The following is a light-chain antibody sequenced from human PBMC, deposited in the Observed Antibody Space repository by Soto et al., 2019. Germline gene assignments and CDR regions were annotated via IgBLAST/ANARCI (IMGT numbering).Light chain of an antibody. J-gene: IGKJ4*01. CDR2: DAT. CDR1: QSVGSY. CDR3: QHRGNRALT. Sequence: EIVLTQSPATLSLSPGERATLSCRASQSVGSYLAWYQQKPGQAPSLLIYDATDKATGIPARFSGSGSGTDFTLTTSSLEAGDFAVCYFQHRGNRALTFGGGTQVEIK. V-gene: IGKV3-11*01.